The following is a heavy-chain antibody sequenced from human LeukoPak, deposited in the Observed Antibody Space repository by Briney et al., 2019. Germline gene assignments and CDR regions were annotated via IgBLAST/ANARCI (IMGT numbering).Heavy chain of an antibody. D-gene: IGHD5-18*01. J-gene: IGHJ6*03. CDR1: GGSFSAFF. V-gene: IGHV4-34*01. CDR2: VGHSGSA. Sequence: PSETLSLTCAVSGGSFSAFFWRWIRQPPGKGLEWIGDVGHSGSADYNPSLKSRVTVSADPSKTQFSLKLTSVTAADTAVYYCARARGYSYASPYYYYYYMDVWGKGTTVTVSS. CDR3: ARARGYSYASPYYYYYYMDV.